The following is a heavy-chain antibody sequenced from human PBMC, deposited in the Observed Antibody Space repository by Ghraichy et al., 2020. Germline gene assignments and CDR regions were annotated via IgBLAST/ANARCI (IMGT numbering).Heavy chain of an antibody. CDR3: AKPGPLIRGIIITDAFDI. CDR1: GFTFDDYA. Sequence: GGSLRLSCAASGFTFDDYAMHWVRQAPGKGLEWVSGITWNSNTIGYADSVKGRFTISRDNAKNSLYLQMNSLRTEDTAFYYCAKPGPLIRGIIITDAFDIWGQGTMVTVSS. J-gene: IGHJ3*02. D-gene: IGHD3-10*01. V-gene: IGHV3-9*01. CDR2: ITWNSNTI.